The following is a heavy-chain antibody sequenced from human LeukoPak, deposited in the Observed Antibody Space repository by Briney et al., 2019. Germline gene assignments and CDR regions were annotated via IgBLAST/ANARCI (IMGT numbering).Heavy chain of an antibody. J-gene: IGHJ4*02. CDR3: ARHHLIDWSPAVDY. V-gene: IGHV4-34*01. Sequence: PSETLSLTCAVYGGSFSGYYWSWIRQPPGKGLEWIGEINYSGSTNYNPSLKSRVTISVDTSKNQFSLKLSSVTATDTAVYYCARHHLIDWSPAVDYWGQGTLVTVSS. CDR1: GGSFSGYY. D-gene: IGHD3-9*01. CDR2: INYSGST.